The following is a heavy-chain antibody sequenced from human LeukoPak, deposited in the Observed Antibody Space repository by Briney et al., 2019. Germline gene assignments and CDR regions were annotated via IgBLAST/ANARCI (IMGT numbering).Heavy chain of an antibody. CDR2: INPSGGRT. D-gene: IGHD6-19*01. J-gene: IGHJ4*02. CDR3: ARGRSRWLVMD. CDR1: GYTFTSYY. Sequence: TSVKVSCKASGYTFTSYYMHGVGQAPGKGVAWMGIINPSGGRTSYAKKFQGRVTMTRDTSTSDVYMDLSRLRDADTAVYCCARGRSRWLVMDWGQGTLVTVSS. V-gene: IGHV1-46*01.